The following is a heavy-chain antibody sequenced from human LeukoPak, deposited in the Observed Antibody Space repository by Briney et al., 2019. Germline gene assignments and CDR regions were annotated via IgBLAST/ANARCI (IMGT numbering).Heavy chain of an antibody. D-gene: IGHD2-2*01. Sequence: PLETLSLTCTVSGGSISSSSYYWGWIRQPPGKGLEWIGSIYYSGSTHYNPSLKSRVTISVDTSKNQFSLKLSSVTAADTAVYYCASTNCSSTSCYEWLNWFDPWGQGTLVTVSS. CDR1: GGSISSSSYY. V-gene: IGHV4-39*01. CDR2: IYYSGST. J-gene: IGHJ5*02. CDR3: ASTNCSSTSCYEWLNWFDP.